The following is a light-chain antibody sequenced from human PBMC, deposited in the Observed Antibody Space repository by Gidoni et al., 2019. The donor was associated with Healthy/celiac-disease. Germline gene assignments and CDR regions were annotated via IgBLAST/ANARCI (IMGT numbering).Light chain of an antibody. J-gene: IGKJ4*01. CDR1: QGIRSY. CDR2: AAS. V-gene: IGKV1-9*01. Sequence: IQLTQSPSSLSASVGDRVTITCRASQGIRSYLAWYQQKPGKAPKLLIYAASTLQSWVPSRFSGSGSGTDFTLTTSSLQPEDFATYYCQQLNSYPLTCGGGTKVEIK. CDR3: QQLNSYPLT.